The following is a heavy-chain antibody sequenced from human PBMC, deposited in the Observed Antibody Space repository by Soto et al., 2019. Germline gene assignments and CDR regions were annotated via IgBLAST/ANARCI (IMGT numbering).Heavy chain of an antibody. V-gene: IGHV4-61*08. CDR3: ASGGVRTMFRH. CDR2: IYYSGST. J-gene: IGHJ4*02. Sequence: SETLSLTCAVSGGSISSGGYYWSWIRQPPGKGLEWIGYIYYSGSTNYNPSLKSRVTISGDISRNQLSLNLISVTAADTAVYYCASGGVRTMFRHWGQGTLVTVS. CDR1: GGSISSGGYY. D-gene: IGHD3-16*01.